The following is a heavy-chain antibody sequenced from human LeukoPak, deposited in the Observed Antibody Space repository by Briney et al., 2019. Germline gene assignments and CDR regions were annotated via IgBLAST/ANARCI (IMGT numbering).Heavy chain of an antibody. Sequence: PGRSLRLSCAASGFTFSSYGMHWVRQAPGKGLEWVAVISYDGSNKYYADSVKGRFTISRDNSKNTLYLQMNSLRAEDTAGYYCAKDSLGPLLWFGELLPHFDYWGQGTLVTVSS. J-gene: IGHJ4*02. D-gene: IGHD3-10*01. V-gene: IGHV3-30*18. CDR3: AKDSLGPLLWFGELLPHFDY. CDR2: ISYDGSNK. CDR1: GFTFSSYG.